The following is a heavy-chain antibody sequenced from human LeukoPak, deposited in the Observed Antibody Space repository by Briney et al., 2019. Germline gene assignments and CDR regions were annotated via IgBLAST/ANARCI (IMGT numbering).Heavy chain of an antibody. V-gene: IGHV4-34*01. J-gene: IGHJ4*02. D-gene: IGHD6-19*01. CDR3: ARGLFRGSGWPEFDY. Sequence: SETLSLTCAVYGGSFSAYYWSWIRQPPGKGLEWIGEINHSGSTNYNPSLKSRVTISVDTSRNQFSLKLNSVTAADTAVYYCARGLFRGSGWPEFDYWGQGTLVTVSS. CDR1: GGSFSAYY. CDR2: INHSGST.